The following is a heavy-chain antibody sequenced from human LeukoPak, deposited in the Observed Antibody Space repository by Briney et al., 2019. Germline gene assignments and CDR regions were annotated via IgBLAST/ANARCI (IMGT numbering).Heavy chain of an antibody. J-gene: IGHJ6*03. D-gene: IGHD2-2*01. Sequence: ASVKVSCKVSGYTFTGYYMHWVRQAPGQGLEWMGGIIPIFGTANYAQKFQGRVTITADKSTSTAYMELSSLRSEDTAVYYCAILDLYCSSTSCPYYYYYMDVWGKGTTVTVSS. CDR1: GYTFTGYY. CDR3: AILDLYCSSTSCPYYYYYMDV. CDR2: IIPIFGTA. V-gene: IGHV1-69*06.